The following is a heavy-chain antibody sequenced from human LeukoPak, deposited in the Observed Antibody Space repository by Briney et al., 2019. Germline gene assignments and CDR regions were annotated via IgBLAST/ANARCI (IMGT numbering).Heavy chain of an antibody. CDR2: INPNSGGT. V-gene: IGHV1-2*06. CDR3: ASQSARHYYYYGMDV. Sequence: ASVKVSCKASGYTFTGYYMHWVRQAPGQGLEWMGRINPNSGGTNYAQKLQGRVTMTRDTSISTAYMELSRLRSDDTAVYYCASQSARHYYYYGMDVGGQGTTVTVSS. D-gene: IGHD6-6*01. J-gene: IGHJ6*02. CDR1: GYTFTGYY.